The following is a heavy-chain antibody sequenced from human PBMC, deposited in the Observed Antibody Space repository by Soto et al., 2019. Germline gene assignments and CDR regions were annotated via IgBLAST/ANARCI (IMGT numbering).Heavy chain of an antibody. CDR2: VYHTGDT. CDR3: AREIVTAGGNSFFVP. Sequence: QVQLQESGPRLVKPSESLSLTCGVSGGTVASSHWWSWVRQSPGRGLEWIGNVYHTGDTNFNPSLQTRVTFSVDKSNNQCSLRLTSVPAADTAVYFCAREIVTAGGNSFFVPWGPGTLVTVSS. D-gene: IGHD2-21*02. V-gene: IGHV4-4*02. CDR1: GGTVASSHW. J-gene: IGHJ5*02.